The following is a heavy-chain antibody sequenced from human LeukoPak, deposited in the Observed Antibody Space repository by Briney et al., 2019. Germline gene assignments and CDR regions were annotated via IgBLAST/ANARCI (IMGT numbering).Heavy chain of an antibody. D-gene: IGHD3-22*01. V-gene: IGHV1-18*01. CDR2: ISAYNGNT. J-gene: IGHJ5*02. CDR3: ARFLLDYYDSSGYYP. CDR1: GGTFNNFA. Sequence: ASVKVSCKASGGTFNNFAISWVRQAPGQGLEWMGWISAYNGNTNNAQKLQGRVTMTTDTSTSTAYMELRSLRSDDTAVYYCARFLLDYYDSSGYYPWGQGTLVTVSS.